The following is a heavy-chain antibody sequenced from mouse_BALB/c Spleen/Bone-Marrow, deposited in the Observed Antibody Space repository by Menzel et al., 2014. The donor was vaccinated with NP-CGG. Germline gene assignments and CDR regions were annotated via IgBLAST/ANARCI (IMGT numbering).Heavy chain of an antibody. V-gene: IGHV1-4*02. J-gene: IGHJ2*01. CDR1: GYTFTGYT. CDR2: IVPRSGYT. Sequence: QVQLQQSASELARPGASVRLSCRASGYTFTGYTMQWVKQRPGQGLEWIGYIVPRSGYTDYNQKFKDKTTLTADKSSSTDYIQLSRLTPEDSAVYYSARENTSPPSFDYWGPGTPLSDSS. CDR3: ARENTSPPSFDY.